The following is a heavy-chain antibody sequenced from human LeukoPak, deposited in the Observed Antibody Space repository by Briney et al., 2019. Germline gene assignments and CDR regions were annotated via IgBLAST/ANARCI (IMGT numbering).Heavy chain of an antibody. CDR2: ISYDGSNK. CDR1: GFTLSSYA. D-gene: IGHD2-15*01. V-gene: IGHV3-30-3*01. Sequence: PGGPLRLSCAASGFTLSSYAMHWVRQAPGKGLEWVAVISYDGSNKYYADSVKGRFTISRDNSKNTLYLQMNSLRAEDTAVYYCARVGGGSCYPYGDYVLCPYYYYGMDVWGQGTTVTVSS. J-gene: IGHJ6*02. CDR3: ARVGGGSCYPYGDYVLCPYYYYGMDV.